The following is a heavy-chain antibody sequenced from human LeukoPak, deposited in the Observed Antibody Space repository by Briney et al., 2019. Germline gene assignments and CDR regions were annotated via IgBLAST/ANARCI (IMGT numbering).Heavy chain of an antibody. Sequence: GGSLRLSCAASGFTFSSYWMSWVRQAPGKGLGWGANIKQDGSEKYYVDSVKGRFTISRDNAKNSLYLQMNSLRAEDTAVYYCARDTGIWFGESYFDYWGQGTLVTVSS. CDR2: IKQDGSEK. CDR3: ARDTGIWFGESYFDY. J-gene: IGHJ4*02. CDR1: GFTFSSYW. D-gene: IGHD3-10*01. V-gene: IGHV3-7*01.